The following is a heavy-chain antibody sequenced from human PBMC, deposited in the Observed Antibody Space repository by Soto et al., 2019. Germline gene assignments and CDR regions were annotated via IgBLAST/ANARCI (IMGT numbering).Heavy chain of an antibody. CDR1: GGTFNNYA. CDR2: IIPMFGT. V-gene: IGHV1-69*01. CDR3: ARPNSYGVTFHYYYGMDV. J-gene: IGHJ6*02. D-gene: IGHD3-10*01. Sequence: QVQLVQSGAEVKRPGSSVKVSCEASGGTFNNYAITWVRQAPGQGLEWMGGIIPMFGTNYAQKFQDRVTIAAYESTGTAYMEVSGLRAEDTAVYFCARPNSYGVTFHYYYGMDVWGQGTTVTVSS.